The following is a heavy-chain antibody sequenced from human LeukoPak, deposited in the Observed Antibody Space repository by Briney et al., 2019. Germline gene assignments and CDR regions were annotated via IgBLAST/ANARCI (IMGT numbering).Heavy chain of an antibody. D-gene: IGHD6-25*01. J-gene: IGHJ3*02. Sequence: MAGESLKISCKDSGYSFTNYWIGWGRQLPGKGREWMGIIFPGDSDTRYSPSFQGQVTISADKSISTAYLQWSNLKASDTAMYYCARRIAAEAFDIWGQGTLVTVSS. CDR3: ARRIAAEAFDI. V-gene: IGHV5-51*01. CDR1: GYSFTNYW. CDR2: IFPGDSDT.